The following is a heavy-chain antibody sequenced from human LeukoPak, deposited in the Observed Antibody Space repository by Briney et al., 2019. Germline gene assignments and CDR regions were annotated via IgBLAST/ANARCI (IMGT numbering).Heavy chain of an antibody. D-gene: IGHD1-1*01. Sequence: GGSLRLSCSASGFILRSHAMHWVRQAPGKGLEDVSRISDNGGSTYYADSVKGRFTISRDDSKNTLYLQMSSLRAVDTAVYYCVKDNEAGGSPFDRWGQGTLVTVSS. J-gene: IGHJ4*02. V-gene: IGHV3-64D*06. CDR2: ISDNGGST. CDR3: VKDNEAGGSPFDR. CDR1: GFILRSHA.